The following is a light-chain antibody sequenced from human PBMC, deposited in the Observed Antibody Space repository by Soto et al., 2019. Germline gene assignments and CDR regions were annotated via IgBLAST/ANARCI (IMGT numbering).Light chain of an antibody. CDR3: QQYNSYSPGWT. V-gene: IGKV1-5*01. Sequence: DIQLTLSPSTLSASLRVRVKITCRASQSISSWLAWYQQKPGKAPKLLIYDASSLESGVPSRFSGSGSGTEFTLTISSLQPDDFATYYCQQYNSYSPGWTFGQGTKVDIK. CDR2: DAS. CDR1: QSISSW. J-gene: IGKJ1*01.